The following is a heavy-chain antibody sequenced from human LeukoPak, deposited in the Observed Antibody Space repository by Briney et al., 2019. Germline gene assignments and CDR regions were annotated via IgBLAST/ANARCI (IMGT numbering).Heavy chain of an antibody. J-gene: IGHJ6*03. CDR2: IYGGGST. CDR3: ARVPATYYYYMDL. Sequence: PGGSLRLSCAASGFTVSSNYMSWVRRAPGKGLEWVSVIYGGGSTYYADSVKGRFTISRDNSKNTVYLQMNSLRVEDTAEYFCARVPATYYYYMDLWGKGTTVTVSS. V-gene: IGHV3-53*01. CDR1: GFTVSSNY.